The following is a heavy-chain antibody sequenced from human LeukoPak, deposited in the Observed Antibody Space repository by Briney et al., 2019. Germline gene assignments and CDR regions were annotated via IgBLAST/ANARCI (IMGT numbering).Heavy chain of an antibody. CDR1: GGSIISSSYY. J-gene: IGHJ4*02. D-gene: IGHD1-26*01. CDR3: ARWGYSHRHFDY. V-gene: IGHV4-39*01. CDR2: IYYSGST. Sequence: SETLSLTCAVSGGSIISSSYYWGWIRQPPGKGLEWIGSIYYSGSTYYNPSLKSRVTISVDTSKNQFSLKLSSVTAADTAVYYCARWGYSHRHFDYWGQGTLVTVSS.